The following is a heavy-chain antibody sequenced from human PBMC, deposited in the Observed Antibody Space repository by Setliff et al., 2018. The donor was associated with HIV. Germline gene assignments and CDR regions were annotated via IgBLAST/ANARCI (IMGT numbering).Heavy chain of an antibody. CDR1: GVSISSTNSY. CDR3: ARVPRITTLRNAFDI. V-gene: IGHV4-31*03. J-gene: IGHJ3*02. D-gene: IGHD3-10*01. CDR2: IYYTGNT. Sequence: SETLSLTCTVSGVSISSTNSYWGWIRQPPGKGLEWIGYIYYTGNTYYNPSLKSRITISIDTSKNQFSLNLNSVTAADTAVYYCARVPRITTLRNAFDIWGQGTMVTVSS.